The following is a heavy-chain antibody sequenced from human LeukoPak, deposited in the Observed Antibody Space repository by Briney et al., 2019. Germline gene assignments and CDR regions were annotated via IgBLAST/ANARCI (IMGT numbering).Heavy chain of an antibody. V-gene: IGHV3-66*01. CDR1: GFTASRNY. D-gene: IGHD1-26*01. J-gene: IGHJ3*02. Sequence: PGWSLRLSFAASGFTASRNYMSRDCQAPGKGLEWVSVIYSGGNTYYADSVKGRFTISRDNSKNTVSLQMNSLRDEDTAVYFCAVSRIVGAVDVFDMWGQGTMVTVSS. CDR3: AVSRIVGAVDVFDM. CDR2: IYSGGNT.